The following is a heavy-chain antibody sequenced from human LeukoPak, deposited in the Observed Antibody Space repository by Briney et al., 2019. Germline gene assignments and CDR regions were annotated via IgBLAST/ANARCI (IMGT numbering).Heavy chain of an antibody. CDR2: INPSGGST. D-gene: IGHD6-13*01. Sequence: GASVKVSCKASGYTFTSYYMHWVRQAPGQGLEWMGIINPSGGSTNYAQKFQERVTITRDMSTSTAYMELSSLRSEDTAVYYCAAGSSSWPRLDYWGQGTLVTVSS. CDR3: AAGSSSWPRLDY. J-gene: IGHJ4*02. CDR1: GYTFTSYY. V-gene: IGHV1-46*01.